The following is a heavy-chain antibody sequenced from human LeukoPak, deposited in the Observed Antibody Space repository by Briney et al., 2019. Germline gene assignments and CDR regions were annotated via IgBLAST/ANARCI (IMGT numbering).Heavy chain of an antibody. CDR3: ARELTIFGVVIFDY. CDR1: GGTFSSYA. J-gene: IGHJ4*02. CDR2: INPILGIA. V-gene: IGHV1-69*04. Sequence: SVKVSCKASGGTFSSYAISWVRQAPGQGLEWMGRINPILGIANYAQKFQGRVTITADKSTSTAYMELSSLRSEDTAVYYCARELTIFGVVIFDYWGQGTLVTVSS. D-gene: IGHD3-3*01.